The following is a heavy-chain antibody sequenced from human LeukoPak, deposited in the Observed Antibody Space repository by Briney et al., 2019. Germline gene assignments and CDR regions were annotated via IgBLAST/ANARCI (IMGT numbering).Heavy chain of an antibody. CDR1: GGSISSYY. CDR2: IYYSGST. J-gene: IGHJ3*02. CDR3: ARDPSDPDAFDI. D-gene: IGHD6-6*01. V-gene: IGHV4-59*01. Sequence: PSETLSLTCTVSGGSISSYYWSWIRQPPGKGLEWIGYIYYSGSTNYNPSLKSRVTISVDTSKNQFSLKLSSVTAADTAVYYCARDPSDPDAFDIWGQGTMVTVSP.